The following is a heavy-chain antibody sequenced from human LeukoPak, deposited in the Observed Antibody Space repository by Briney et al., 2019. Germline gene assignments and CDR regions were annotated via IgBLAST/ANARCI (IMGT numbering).Heavy chain of an antibody. CDR1: GYTFTGYC. D-gene: IGHD3-3*01. J-gene: IGHJ4*02. CDR3: ARDGVGRADDF. V-gene: IGHV1-18*04. CDR2: ISAYNGNT. Sequence: ASVKVSCKASGYTFTGYCMYWVRQAPGQGLEWMGWISAYNGNTNYAQKLQGRVTMTTDTSTSTAYMELRSLRSDDTAVYYCARDGVGRADDFWGQGALVTVSS.